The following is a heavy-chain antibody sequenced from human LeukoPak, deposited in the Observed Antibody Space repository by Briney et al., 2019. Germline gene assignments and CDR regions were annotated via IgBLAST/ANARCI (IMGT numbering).Heavy chain of an antibody. CDR1: GFILSNYR. V-gene: IGHV3-48*04. J-gene: IGHJ4*02. D-gene: IGHD3-10*01. Sequence: GGSLRLSCAASGFILSNYRMNWVRQAPGKGLEWVSYISSSGNSREYADSVKGRFTISRDNAKNSLYLQMNSLRAEDTAVYYCASSPAMVRGVSHDYWGQGTLVTVSS. CDR2: ISSSGNSR. CDR3: ASSPAMVRGVSHDY.